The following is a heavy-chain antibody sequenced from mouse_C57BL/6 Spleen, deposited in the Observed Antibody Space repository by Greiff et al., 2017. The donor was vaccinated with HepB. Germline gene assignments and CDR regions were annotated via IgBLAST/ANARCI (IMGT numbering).Heavy chain of an antibody. D-gene: IGHD1-1*01. V-gene: IGHV1-39*01. J-gene: IGHJ2*01. CDR2: INPNYGTT. CDR3: ARGITTVVETLFDY. CDR1: GYSFTDYN. Sequence: VQLQQSGPELVKPGASVKISCKASGYSFTDYNMNWVKQSNGKSLEWIGVINPNYGTTSYNQKFKGKATLTVDQSSSTDYMQLNSLSSEDSAVYYCARGITTVVETLFDYWGQGTTLTVSS.